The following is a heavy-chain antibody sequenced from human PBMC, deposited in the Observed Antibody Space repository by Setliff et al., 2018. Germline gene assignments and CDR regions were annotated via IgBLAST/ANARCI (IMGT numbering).Heavy chain of an antibody. D-gene: IGHD3-10*01. V-gene: IGHV3-7*03. CDR3: RLWFGETSRDY. Sequence: GGSLRLSCAASGFTFSGYWMSWVRQAPGKGLEWVANIKQDGSDIYYLDSVKGRFTISRDNSKNTLYLQMNSLRGEDTALYYCRLWFGETSRDYWGQGTLVTVSS. CDR1: GFTFSGYW. J-gene: IGHJ4*02. CDR2: IKQDGSDI.